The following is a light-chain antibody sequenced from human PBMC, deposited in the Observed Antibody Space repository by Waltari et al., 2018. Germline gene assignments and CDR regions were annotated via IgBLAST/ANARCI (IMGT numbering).Light chain of an antibody. CDR1: ARDIGAYNY. CDR3: CSYVGAYSWV. Sequence: QSALTQPLSVSGSPGQSVTLSCTRTARDIGAYNYVSWYQQHPDKAPKLIIYDFTERPSGVPDRFSGSKSGNTASLTISGLQAEDEAHYYCCSYVGAYSWVFGGGTDLTVV. CDR2: DFT. J-gene: IGLJ3*02. V-gene: IGLV2-11*01.